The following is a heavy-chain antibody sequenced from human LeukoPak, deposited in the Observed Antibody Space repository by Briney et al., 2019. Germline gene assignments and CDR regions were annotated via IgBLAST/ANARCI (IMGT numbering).Heavy chain of an antibody. CDR3: ARERDSSQPYYYYGMDV. D-gene: IGHD6-13*01. CDR2: IWYDGSNK. Sequence: GGSLRLSCAASGFTFSSYGMHWVRQAPGKGLEGVAVIWYDGSNKYYADSVKGRFTISRDSSKNTLYLQMNSLRAEDTAVYYCARERDSSQPYYYYGMDVWGQGTTVTVSS. J-gene: IGHJ6*02. V-gene: IGHV3-33*01. CDR1: GFTFSSYG.